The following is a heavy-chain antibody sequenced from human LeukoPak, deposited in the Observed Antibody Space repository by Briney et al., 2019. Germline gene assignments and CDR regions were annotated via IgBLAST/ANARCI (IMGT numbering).Heavy chain of an antibody. Sequence: GGSLRLSCAASGFTFSSYRMSWVRQAPGKGLEWVANIKQDGSEKYYVDSVKGRFTISRDNAKNSLYLQMNSLRAEDTAVYYCAKVLAYCGGDCYSWGQGTLVTVSS. D-gene: IGHD2-21*02. J-gene: IGHJ4*02. CDR2: IKQDGSEK. CDR1: GFTFSSYR. V-gene: IGHV3-7*03. CDR3: AKVLAYCGGDCYS.